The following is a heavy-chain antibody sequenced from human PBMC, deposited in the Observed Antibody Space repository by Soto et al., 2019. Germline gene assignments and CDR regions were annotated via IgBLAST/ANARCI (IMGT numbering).Heavy chain of an antibody. D-gene: IGHD6-19*01. Sequence: RASVKVSCKASGYTFSNYGLTWVRQAPGHGLEWMGWISGYNGNTNYAQNFQGRVTMTTDTSTSTAYMELRSLRPGDTAVYYCARGGVAGTFTPFDPWGQGTLVTVSS. J-gene: IGHJ5*02. CDR2: ISGYNGNT. CDR3: ARGGVAGTFTPFDP. V-gene: IGHV1-18*01. CDR1: GYTFSNYG.